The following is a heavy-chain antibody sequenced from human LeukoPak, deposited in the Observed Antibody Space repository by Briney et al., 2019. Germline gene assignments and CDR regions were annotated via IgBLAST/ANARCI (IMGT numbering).Heavy chain of an antibody. J-gene: IGHJ3*02. V-gene: IGHV4-4*07. D-gene: IGHD2-2*01. Sequence: SETLSLTCTVSGGSISNYYWSWIRQPAGKGLEWIGCIYTSGSTNYNPSLKSRVTMSVDTSKNQFSLKLSSVTAADTAVYYCASGGYCSSTSCYGLDAFDIWGQGTMVTVSS. CDR1: GGSISNYY. CDR3: ASGGYCSSTSCYGLDAFDI. CDR2: IYTSGST.